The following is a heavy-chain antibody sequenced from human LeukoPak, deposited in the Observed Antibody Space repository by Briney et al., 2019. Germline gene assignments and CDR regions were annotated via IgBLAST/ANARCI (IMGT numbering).Heavy chain of an antibody. J-gene: IGHJ4*02. CDR3: ARDSSSGVRYFDY. D-gene: IGHD6-25*01. Sequence: GRSLRLSCAASGVTVSNYGMHWVRQAPGKGLEWVAVIWYDESNKYYADSVKGRFTISRDNSKNTLYLQMNSPRAEDTAVYYCARDSSSGVRYFDYWGQGTLVTVSS. CDR2: IWYDESNK. CDR1: GVTVSNYG. V-gene: IGHV3-33*01.